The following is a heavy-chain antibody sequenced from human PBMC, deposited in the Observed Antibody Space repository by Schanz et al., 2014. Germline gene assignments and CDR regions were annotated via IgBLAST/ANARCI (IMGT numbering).Heavy chain of an antibody. Sequence: QVQLQQWGAGLLKPSETLSLTCAVYGGPFSGYFWSWIRQSPGKGLEWIGEIHHSGSTNYNPSLKRRVTKSMDPSKNKFPLNLSTVTAADTAVYYCARGHYGLDVWGPGTSVTVSS. J-gene: IGHJ6*02. CDR2: IHHSGST. V-gene: IGHV4-34*01. CDR3: ARGHYGLDV. D-gene: IGHD3-10*01. CDR1: GGPFSGYF.